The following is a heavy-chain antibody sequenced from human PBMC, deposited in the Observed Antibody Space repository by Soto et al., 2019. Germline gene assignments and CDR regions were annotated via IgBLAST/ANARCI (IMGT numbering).Heavy chain of an antibody. V-gene: IGHV4-30-4*08. CDR2: IYYSGST. Sequence: PSETLSLTCTVSGGSISSGGYYWSWIRQHPGKGLEWIGYIYYSGSTYYNPSLKSRVTISVDTSKNQFSLKLSSVTAADTAVYYCARLILLFLDPDRFDYWGQGTLGTVSS. CDR3: ARLILLFLDPDRFDY. CDR1: GGSISSGGYY. J-gene: IGHJ4*02. D-gene: IGHD3-3*01.